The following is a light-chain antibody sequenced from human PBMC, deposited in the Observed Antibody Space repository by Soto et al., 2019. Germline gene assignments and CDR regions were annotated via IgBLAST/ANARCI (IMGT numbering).Light chain of an antibody. J-gene: IGLJ2*01. Sequence: SYELTQPPSVSVAPGKTATITCGGSNIGSKTVHWYQQKPGQAPVLVIYSDDDRPSGIPERFSGSNSGNTATLTISRVEAGDEADYHCQVWDSSSDHREFGGGTKLTVL. CDR2: SDD. V-gene: IGLV3-21*04. CDR1: NIGSKT. CDR3: QVWDSSSDHRE.